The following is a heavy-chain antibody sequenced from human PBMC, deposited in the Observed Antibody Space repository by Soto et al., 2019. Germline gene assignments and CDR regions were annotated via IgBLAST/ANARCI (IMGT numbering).Heavy chain of an antibody. CDR3: AKDHLPSTVPTPGY. Sequence: QVQLVESGGGVVQPGRSLRLSCAASGFTFSTYGMHWVRQAPGKGLEWVAVISYDGNNKYYADSVKGRFTIARDNSKNTLFLQMDSLRAEDTAVYYCAKDHLPSTVPTPGYWGQGTLVTVSS. D-gene: IGHD4-17*01. CDR1: GFTFSTYG. V-gene: IGHV3-30*18. J-gene: IGHJ4*02. CDR2: ISYDGNNK.